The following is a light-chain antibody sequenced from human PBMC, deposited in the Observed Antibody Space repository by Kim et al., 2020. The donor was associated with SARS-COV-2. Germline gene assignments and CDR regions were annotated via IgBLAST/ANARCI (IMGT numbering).Light chain of an antibody. Sequence: EIVLTQSPGTLSLSPGERATLSCRASQSVSSSFLAWYQQKPGQAPRLLIYVASSRATGIPARFSGSGSGTDFTLTINRLEPEDFAVYYCQQYGSSPRTFGQGTKVDIK. CDR2: VAS. V-gene: IGKV3-20*01. CDR3: QQYGSSPRT. CDR1: QSVSSSF. J-gene: IGKJ1*01.